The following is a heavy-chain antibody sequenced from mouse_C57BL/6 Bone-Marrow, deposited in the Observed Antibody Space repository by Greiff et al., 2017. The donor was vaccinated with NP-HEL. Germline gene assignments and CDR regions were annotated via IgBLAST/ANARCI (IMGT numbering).Heavy chain of an antibody. Sequence: QVQLKQPGAELVKPGASVKMSCKASGYTFTSYWITWVKQRPGQGLEWIGDIYPGSGSTNYNEKFKSKATLTVDTSSSTAYMQLSSLTSEDSAVYYCARKTAQATRYFDYWGQGTTLTVSS. J-gene: IGHJ2*01. CDR2: IYPGSGST. D-gene: IGHD3-2*02. CDR1: GYTFTSYW. V-gene: IGHV1-55*01. CDR3: ARKTAQATRYFDY.